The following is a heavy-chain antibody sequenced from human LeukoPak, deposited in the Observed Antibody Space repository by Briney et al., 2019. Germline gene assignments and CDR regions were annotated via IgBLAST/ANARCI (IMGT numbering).Heavy chain of an antibody. Sequence: SETLSLTCAVYGGSFSGYYWSWIRQPPGKELEWIGEINHSGSTNYNPSLKSRVTISVDTSKNQFSLKLSSVTAADTAVYYCAGAQWLENYYYYGMDVWGQGTTVTVSS. CDR3: AGAQWLENYYYYGMDV. D-gene: IGHD6-19*01. CDR1: GGSFSGYY. CDR2: INHSGST. V-gene: IGHV4-34*01. J-gene: IGHJ6*02.